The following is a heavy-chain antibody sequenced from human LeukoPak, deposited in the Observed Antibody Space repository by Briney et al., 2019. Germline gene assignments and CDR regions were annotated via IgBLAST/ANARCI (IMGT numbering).Heavy chain of an antibody. Sequence: GGSLRLSCAASGFTFSSHSMNWVRQAPGKGLEWVSYISSTISTIYYADSVKGRFTISRDNAKNSLYLQMNSLRVEDTAVYYCARVRDAYNYFDYWGQGTLVTVSS. V-gene: IGHV3-48*01. J-gene: IGHJ4*02. CDR3: ARVRDAYNYFDY. CDR2: ISSTISTI. D-gene: IGHD1-20*01. CDR1: GFTFSSHS.